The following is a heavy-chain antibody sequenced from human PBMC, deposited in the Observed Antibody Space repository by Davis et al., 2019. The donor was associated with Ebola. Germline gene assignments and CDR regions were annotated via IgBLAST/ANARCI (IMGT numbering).Heavy chain of an antibody. V-gene: IGHV3-74*03. Sequence: GESLKISCAASGFTFSDYWMHWVRQAPGKGLVWVSRIISDGSGITYADSVKGRFTISRDNAKNTMYLQMNSLRAEDTAVYYCARDPLAYGSSMDVWGQGTRSPSP. D-gene: IGHD4-17*01. J-gene: IGHJ6*02. CDR1: GFTFSDYW. CDR2: IISDGSGI. CDR3: ARDPLAYGSSMDV.